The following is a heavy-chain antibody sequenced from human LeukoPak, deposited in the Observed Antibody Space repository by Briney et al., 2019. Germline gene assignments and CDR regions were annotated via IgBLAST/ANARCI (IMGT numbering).Heavy chain of an antibody. J-gene: IGHJ4*02. Sequence: GGSLRLSCAASGFTFSSYSMNWVRQAPGKGLEWVSSISSSSSYIYYADSVRGRFTISRDNAKNSLYLQMNSLRAEDTAVYYCARLLTQYYYGSSGYSPGDYWGQGTLVTVSS. CDR1: GFTFSSYS. CDR2: ISSSSSYI. CDR3: ARLLTQYYYGSSGYSPGDY. V-gene: IGHV3-21*01. D-gene: IGHD3-22*01.